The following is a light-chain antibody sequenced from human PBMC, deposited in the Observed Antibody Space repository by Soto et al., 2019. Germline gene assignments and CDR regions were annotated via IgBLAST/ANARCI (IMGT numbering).Light chain of an antibody. V-gene: IGKV3D-20*02. J-gene: IGKJ5*01. CDR2: GAT. CDR1: QRVSKSN. Sequence: EIVLTQSPVTLSLSPGERAALSCRASQRVSKSNIGWYQHKTGQAPRLLIYGATKTTSGVPDRFSGSGSGTDFTLTISSLDPEDSAVYYCQQRSNWPRGITFGQGTRLEIK. CDR3: QQRSNWPRGIT.